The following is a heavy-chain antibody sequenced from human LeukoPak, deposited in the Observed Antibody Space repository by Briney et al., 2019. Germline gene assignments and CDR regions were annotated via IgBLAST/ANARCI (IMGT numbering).Heavy chain of an antibody. CDR2: ISYDGSNK. D-gene: IGHD2-2*01. CDR1: GFTFSSYA. Sequence: PGRSLRLSCAASGFTFSSYAMHWVRQAPGKGLEWVAVISYDGSNKYYADSVKGRFTISRDNSKNTLYLQMNSLRAEDTAVYYCARDGKVVPAARLKKYYYMDVWGKGTTVTVSS. CDR3: ARDGKVVPAARLKKYYYMDV. V-gene: IGHV3-30-3*01. J-gene: IGHJ6*03.